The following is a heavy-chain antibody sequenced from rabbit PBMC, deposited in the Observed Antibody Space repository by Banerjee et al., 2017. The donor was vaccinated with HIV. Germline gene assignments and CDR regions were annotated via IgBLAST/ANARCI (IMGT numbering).Heavy chain of an antibody. CDR3: ARIAAGDGWNFNL. Sequence: GSTDYASWVNGRFTISKTSWTTVTLQMTSLTVADTATYFCARIAAGDGWNFNLWGQGTLVTVS. D-gene: IGHD2-1*01. V-gene: IGHV1S40*01. J-gene: IGHJ4*01. CDR2: GST.